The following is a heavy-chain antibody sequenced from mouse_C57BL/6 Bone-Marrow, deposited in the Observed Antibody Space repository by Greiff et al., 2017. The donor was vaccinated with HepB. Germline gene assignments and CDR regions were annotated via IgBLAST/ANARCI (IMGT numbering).Heavy chain of an antibody. CDR1: GYTFTSYW. Sequence: QVQLQQPGAELVMPGASVKLSCKASGYTFTSYWMHWVKQRPGQGLEWIGEIDPSDSYTNYNQKFKGKSTLTVDKSSSTAYMQLSSLTSEDSAVYYCAREITTSYYYAMDYWGQGTSVTVSS. V-gene: IGHV1-69*01. CDR2: IDPSDSYT. J-gene: IGHJ4*01. CDR3: AREITTSYYYAMDY. D-gene: IGHD2-4*01.